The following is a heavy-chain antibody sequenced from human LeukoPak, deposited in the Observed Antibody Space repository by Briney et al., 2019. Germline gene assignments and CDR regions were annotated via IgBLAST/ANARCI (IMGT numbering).Heavy chain of an antibody. CDR2: IKEDGTYT. CDR3: AIMHPYYDGRGYWVQ. Sequence: GGSLRLSCAASGFTFGHHWMHWVRQVPGEGLVWVSRIKEDGTYTSYADSVKGRFTISRDNAKNTLYLQMNSPRAEDTALYYCAIMHPYYDGRGYWVQWGQGTLVTVSS. V-gene: IGHV3-74*01. CDR1: GFTFGHHW. D-gene: IGHD3-22*01. J-gene: IGHJ4*02.